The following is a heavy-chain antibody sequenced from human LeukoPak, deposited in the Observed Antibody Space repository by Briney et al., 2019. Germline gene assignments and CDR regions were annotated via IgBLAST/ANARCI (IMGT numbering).Heavy chain of an antibody. J-gene: IGHJ3*02. CDR1: GFSFSRYW. V-gene: IGHV3-7*01. D-gene: IGHD3-10*01. CDR2: MKEDGSEK. Sequence: GGSLRLSCAASGFSFSRYWMSWVRQAPGKGLEWVASMKEDGSEKYCVDSVKGRFTISRDNAKNSLYLQMNSLRAEDTAVYYCARVGSYAFDIWGQGTMVTVSS. CDR3: ARVGSYAFDI.